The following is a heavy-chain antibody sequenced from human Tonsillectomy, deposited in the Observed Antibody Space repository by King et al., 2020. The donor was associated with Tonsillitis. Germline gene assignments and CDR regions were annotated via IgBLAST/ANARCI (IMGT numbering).Heavy chain of an antibody. CDR2: IYHSGST. Sequence: VQLQESGPGLVKPSETLSLTCAVSGYSISSGYYWGWIRQPPGKGLEWIGSIYHSGSTYYNPSLKSRVTISVDTSKNQFSLKLSSVTAADTAVYYCARGAVVTAGWVGIQDYWGQGTLVTVSS. CDR1: GYSISSGYY. J-gene: IGHJ4*02. D-gene: IGHD2-21*02. CDR3: ARGAVVTAGWVGIQDY. V-gene: IGHV4-38-2*01.